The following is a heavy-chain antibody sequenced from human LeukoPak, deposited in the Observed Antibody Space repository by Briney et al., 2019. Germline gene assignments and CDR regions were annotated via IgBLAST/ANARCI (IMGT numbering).Heavy chain of an antibody. D-gene: IGHD2-8*01. CDR1: GYTFIHYH. V-gene: IGHV1-69-2*01. CDR2: VDPEDGRT. J-gene: IGHJ4*02. CDR3: ATVAMLSTAFYFDH. Sequence: ASVKISGKASGYTFIHYHMHWVRQAPGKALECMGRVDPEDGRTIYAERFRDRVTITADRSTDTVYLEVTRLNSDDTAVYFCATVAMLSTAFYFDHWGQGTLVTVSS.